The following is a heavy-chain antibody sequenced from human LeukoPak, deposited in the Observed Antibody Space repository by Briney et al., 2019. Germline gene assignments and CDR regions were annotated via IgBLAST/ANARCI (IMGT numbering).Heavy chain of an antibody. CDR1: GGSISSGSYY. J-gene: IGHJ4*02. D-gene: IGHD6-19*01. V-gene: IGHV4-61*02. CDR2: IYTSGST. CDR3: ARVRAVAGKGRTFDY. Sequence: SQTLSLTCTVSGGSISSGSYYWSWIRQPAGKGLEWIGRIYTSGSTNYNPSLKSRVTISVDTSKNQFSLKLSSVTAADTALYYCARVRAVAGKGRTFDYWGQGTLVTVSS.